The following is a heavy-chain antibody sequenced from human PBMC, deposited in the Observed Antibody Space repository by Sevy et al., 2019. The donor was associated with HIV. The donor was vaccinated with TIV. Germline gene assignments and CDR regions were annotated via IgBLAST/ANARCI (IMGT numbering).Heavy chain of an antibody. J-gene: IGHJ4*02. CDR3: ARDVGRFGEFPYYFDY. Sequence: SRTLSLTCAISGDSVSSNSAAWNWIRQSPSRGLEWLGRTYYRSKWYNDYAVSVKSRITINPDTSKNQFSLQLNSVTPEDTAVYYCARDVGRFGEFPYYFDYWGQGTLVTVSS. CDR1: GDSVSSNSAA. V-gene: IGHV6-1*01. D-gene: IGHD3-10*01. CDR2: TYYRSKWYN.